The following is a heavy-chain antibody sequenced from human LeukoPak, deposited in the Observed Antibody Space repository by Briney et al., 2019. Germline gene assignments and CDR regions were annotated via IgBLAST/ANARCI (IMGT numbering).Heavy chain of an antibody. D-gene: IGHD3-10*01. V-gene: IGHV4-4*07. CDR1: GASVSSYY. J-gene: IGHJ3*02. CDR3: ARVLWFGELSDAFDI. Sequence: SETLSLTCTVSGASVSSYYWSWIRRPAGKRLEWIGRIYTSGSTNYNPSLKSRVTMSVDTSKNQFSLKLTSVTAADTAVYYCARVLWFGELSDAFDIWGQGTMVTVAS. CDR2: IYTSGST.